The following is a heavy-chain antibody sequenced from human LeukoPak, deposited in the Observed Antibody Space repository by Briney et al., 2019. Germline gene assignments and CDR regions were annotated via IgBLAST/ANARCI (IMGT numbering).Heavy chain of an antibody. Sequence: GASVKVSCKASGGTFSSYAISWVRQAPGQGLEWMGGIIPIFGTANYAQKFQGRVTITTDESTSTAYMELSSLRSEDTAVYYCATQWYYGGNPRPFDYWGQGTLVTVSS. CDR3: ATQWYYGGNPRPFDY. D-gene: IGHD4-23*01. J-gene: IGHJ4*02. V-gene: IGHV1-69*05. CDR2: IIPIFGTA. CDR1: GGTFSSYA.